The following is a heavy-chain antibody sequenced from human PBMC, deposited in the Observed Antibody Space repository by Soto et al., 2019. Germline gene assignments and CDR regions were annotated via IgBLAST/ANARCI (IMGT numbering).Heavy chain of an antibody. D-gene: IGHD6-13*01. Sequence: PGGSLRLSCAASGFTFSNAWMSWVRQAPGKGLEWVGRIKSKTDGGTTDYAAPVKGRLTISRDDSKNTLYLQMNSLKTEDTAVYYCTTAPPHSSSWYYWGQGTLVTVSS. CDR1: GFTFSNAW. V-gene: IGHV3-15*01. CDR3: TTAPPHSSSWYY. J-gene: IGHJ4*02. CDR2: IKSKTDGGTT.